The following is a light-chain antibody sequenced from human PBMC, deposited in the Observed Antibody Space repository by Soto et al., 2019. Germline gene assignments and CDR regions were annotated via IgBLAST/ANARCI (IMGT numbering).Light chain of an antibody. J-gene: IGLJ2*01. V-gene: IGLV2-14*03. Sequence: QSALTQPASVSGSPGQSITISCTGTSSDIGAYNFVSWYQQHAGKAPKLMLYDVNIRPSGVSNRFSGSKSGNTASLTISGLQAGYEAEYYCTSWTTSTTMLSGGRTQVTVL. CDR2: DVN. CDR1: SSDIGAYNF. CDR3: TSWTTSTTML.